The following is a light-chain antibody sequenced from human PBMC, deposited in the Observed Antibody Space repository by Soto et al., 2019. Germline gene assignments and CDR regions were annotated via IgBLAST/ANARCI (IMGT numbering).Light chain of an antibody. Sequence: VFTQSPATPSLSPLDRATLSCRATQTISSNYLAWYRQKPGQAPKLLIHGASTRATGIPDRFSGSGSGTDFTLTISRLEPEDFAVYYCQLYGSSPKTFGQGTKVDIK. CDR3: QLYGSSPKT. CDR2: GAS. CDR1: QTISSNY. V-gene: IGKV3-20*01. J-gene: IGKJ1*01.